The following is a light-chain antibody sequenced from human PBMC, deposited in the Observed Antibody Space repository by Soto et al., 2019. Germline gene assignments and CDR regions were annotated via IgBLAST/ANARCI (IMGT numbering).Light chain of an antibody. CDR3: QQYVHWPPGA. CDR2: AAS. J-gene: IGKJ1*01. CDR1: QSISSY. Sequence: DIQMTQSPSSLSASVGDRVTITCRASQSISSYLNWYQQKPGKAPKLLIYAASSLQSGVPSRFSGSGSGTEFTLTISSLQSEDSAVYYCQQYVHWPPGAFGQGTTVEIK. V-gene: IGKV1-39*01.